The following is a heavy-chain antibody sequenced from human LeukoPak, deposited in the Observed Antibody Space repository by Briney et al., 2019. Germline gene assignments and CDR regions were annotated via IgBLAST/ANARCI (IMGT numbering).Heavy chain of an antibody. J-gene: IGHJ5*02. V-gene: IGHV4-34*01. D-gene: IGHD1-1*01. CDR1: GGSFSGYY. Sequence: SETLSLTCAVYGGSFSGYYWSWIRQPPGKGLEWIATVYYSATTYSTPSLKSRVSISVDSSTNAFSLKLTSVTAADTAVYYCARDPVAGTGTDTWGQGALVTVSS. CDR2: VYYSATT. CDR3: ARDPVAGTGTDT.